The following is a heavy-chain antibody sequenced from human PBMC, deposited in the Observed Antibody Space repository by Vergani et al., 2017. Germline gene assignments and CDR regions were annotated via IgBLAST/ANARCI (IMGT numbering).Heavy chain of an antibody. J-gene: IGHJ4*02. D-gene: IGHD6-6*01. Sequence: QVQLQQWGAGLLKPSETLSLTCAVYGGSFSGYYWSWIRQPPGKGLEWIGEINHSGSTNYNPSLKSRVTISVDTSKNTLYLQMNSLRAEDTAVYYCAKEGQQLVLGCVDYWGQGTLVTVSS. CDR3: AKEGQQLVLGCVDY. CDR1: GGSFSGYY. V-gene: IGHV4-34*01. CDR2: INHSGST.